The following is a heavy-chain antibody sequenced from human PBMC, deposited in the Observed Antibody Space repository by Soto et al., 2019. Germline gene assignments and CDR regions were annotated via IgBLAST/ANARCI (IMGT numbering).Heavy chain of an antibody. CDR3: ARRRSQDITIFEQIDY. CDR2: ISAYNGNT. V-gene: IGHV1-18*01. D-gene: IGHD3-3*01. Sequence: ASVKVSCKASGYTFTSYGISWVRQAPGQGLEWMGWISAYNGNTNYAQKLQGRVTMTTDTSTSTAYMELRSLRSDDTAVYYCARRRSQDITIFEQIDYWGQGTPVTVYS. J-gene: IGHJ4*02. CDR1: GYTFTSYG.